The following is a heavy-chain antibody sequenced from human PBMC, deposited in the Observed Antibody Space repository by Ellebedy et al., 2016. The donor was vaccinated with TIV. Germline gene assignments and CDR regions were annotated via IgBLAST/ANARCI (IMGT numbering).Heavy chain of an antibody. CDR3: ARPQPFMEV. V-gene: IGHV4-39*01. CDR1: GGSTSSSSYY. CDR2: IYYSGST. Sequence: MPSETLSLTCTVSGGSTSSSSYYWGWIRHPPGKGLEWIGRIYYSGSTYYKPSLKSRVTISVDTSKNQFSLKLSSVTAADTAVYYCARPQPFMEVWGQGTTVTVSS. J-gene: IGHJ6*02.